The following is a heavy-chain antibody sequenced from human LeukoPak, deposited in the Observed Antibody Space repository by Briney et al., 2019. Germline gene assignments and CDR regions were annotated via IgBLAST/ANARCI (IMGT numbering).Heavy chain of an antibody. J-gene: IGHJ5*02. CDR3: AREQYGPLNWFDP. V-gene: IGHV4-59*01. CDR1: GGSISSYY. D-gene: IGHD2-8*01. CDR2: IYYSGST. Sequence: SETLSLTCTVSGGSISSYYWSWIRQPPGKGLEWIGYIYYSGSTNYNPSLKSRVTISVDTSKNQFSLKLSSVTAADTAVYYCAREQYGPLNWFDPWGQGTLVTVSS.